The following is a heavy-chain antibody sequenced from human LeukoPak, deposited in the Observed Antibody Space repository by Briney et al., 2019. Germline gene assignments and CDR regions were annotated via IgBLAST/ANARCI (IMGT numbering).Heavy chain of an antibody. CDR1: GYTFTGYC. V-gene: IGHV1-2*02. CDR2: INPNSGGT. D-gene: IGHD2-2*01. Sequence: GASVKVSCKASGYTFTGYCMHWVRQAPGQGLEWMGWINPNSGGTNYAQKFQGRVTMTRDTSISSAYMELSRLRSDDTAVYYCARGPYRIVVVPAAITSFDYWGQGTLVTVSS. J-gene: IGHJ4*02. CDR3: ARGPYRIVVVPAAITSFDY.